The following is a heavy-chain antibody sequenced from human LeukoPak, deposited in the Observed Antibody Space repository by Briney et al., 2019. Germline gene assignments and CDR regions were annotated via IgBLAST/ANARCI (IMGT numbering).Heavy chain of an antibody. CDR1: GGSISSYY. V-gene: IGHV4-59*01. Sequence: SETLSLTCTVSGGSISSYYWSWIRQPPGKGLEWIGYIYYSGSTNYNPSLKSRVTISVDTSKNQFSLKLSSVTAADTAVYYRARERRGSYTDYWGQGTLVTVSS. J-gene: IGHJ4*02. CDR2: IYYSGST. CDR3: ARERRGSYTDY. D-gene: IGHD1-26*01.